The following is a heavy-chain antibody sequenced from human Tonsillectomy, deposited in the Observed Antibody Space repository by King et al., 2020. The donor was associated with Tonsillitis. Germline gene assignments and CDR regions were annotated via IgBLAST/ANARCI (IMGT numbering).Heavy chain of an antibody. CDR3: AHRRAGLFFGEYPLDY. D-gene: IGHD3-10*01. V-gene: IGHV2-5*02. J-gene: IGHJ4*02. Sequence: TLKESGPALVKPTQTLTLKCTFSGFSLSTSGGGVGWIRQPPGKALEWLGILYWDDDYRYSPSLKNRVTITKDTSKNQVVLTMTNMDPVDTATYYCAHRRAGLFFGEYPLDYRGQGTLVTVSS. CDR2: LYWDDDY. CDR1: GFSLSTSGGG.